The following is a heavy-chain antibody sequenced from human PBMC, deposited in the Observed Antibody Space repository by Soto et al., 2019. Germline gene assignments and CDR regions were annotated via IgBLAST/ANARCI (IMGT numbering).Heavy chain of an antibody. D-gene: IGHD1-26*01. CDR1: GFTFTSSG. Sequence: QVHLAESGGGVVQPGGSLRLSCFASGFTFTSSGMNWVRQVPGRGLEWVALSPYDAYSLSYAESVRGRFIISRDNSNNSIYLQMNSLRPDDTGVYYYAKNTYNGIYRGDAFDSWGQGIHVTVSS. CDR3: AKNTYNGIYRGDAFDS. J-gene: IGHJ4*02. V-gene: IGHV3-30*02. CDR2: SPYDAYSL.